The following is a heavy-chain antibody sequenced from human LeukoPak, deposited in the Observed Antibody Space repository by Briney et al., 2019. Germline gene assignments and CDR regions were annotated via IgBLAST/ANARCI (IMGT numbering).Heavy chain of an antibody. J-gene: IGHJ4*02. CDR2: IYYSGST. CDR1: GGSISSSGYY. D-gene: IGHD5-18*01. V-gene: IGHV4-39*07. Sequence: SETLSLTCTVSGGSISSSGYYWGWIRQPPGKGLEWIGSIYYSGSTYYNPSLKSRVTISVDTSKNQFSLKLSSVTAADTAVYYCARVNLGYSYGLARGHHYFDYWGQGTLVTVSS. CDR3: ARVNLGYSYGLARGHHYFDY.